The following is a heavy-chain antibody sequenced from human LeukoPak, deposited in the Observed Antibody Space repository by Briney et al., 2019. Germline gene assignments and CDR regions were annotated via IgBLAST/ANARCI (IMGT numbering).Heavy chain of an antibody. CDR2: IRHDGSKQ. Sequence: GGSLRLSCAASGFTFSTYGMHWVRQAPGKGLEWVAFIRHDGSKQFYTDSVKARFTISRDNSKNTMYLQMSGLRAEDTAMYYCAKDISYEYNSGSNPDHWGQGTPVTVSS. CDR1: GFTFSTYG. V-gene: IGHV3-30*02. CDR3: AKDISYEYNSGSNPDH. J-gene: IGHJ4*02. D-gene: IGHD3-10*01.